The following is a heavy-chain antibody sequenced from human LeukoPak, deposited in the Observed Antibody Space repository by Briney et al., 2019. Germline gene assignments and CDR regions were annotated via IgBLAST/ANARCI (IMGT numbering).Heavy chain of an antibody. CDR3: ARGRYCSADICSGGDAFDI. CDR1: GGSINNYY. J-gene: IGHJ3*02. CDR2: IYTRGST. Sequence: SETLSLTCTVSGGSINNYYWSWIRQPAGKGLEWIGRIYTRGSTNYNPSLKSRVTMSVDTSKNQFSQKLSSVTAADTAVYYCARGRYCSADICSGGDAFDIWGQGTMVSVSS. D-gene: IGHD2-15*01. V-gene: IGHV4-4*07.